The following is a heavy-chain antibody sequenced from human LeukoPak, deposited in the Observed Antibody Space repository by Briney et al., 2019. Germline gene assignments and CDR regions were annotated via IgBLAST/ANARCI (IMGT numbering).Heavy chain of an antibody. D-gene: IGHD6-19*01. Sequence: GGSLRLSCAASGFTFSSYSMNWVRQAPGKGLEWVSSISSSSSYICYADSVKGRFTISRDNAKNSLYLQMNSLRAEDTAVYYCARDQERNAVAGTLGYWGQGTLVTVSS. J-gene: IGHJ4*02. CDR3: ARDQERNAVAGTLGY. CDR1: GFTFSSYS. V-gene: IGHV3-21*01. CDR2: ISSSSSYI.